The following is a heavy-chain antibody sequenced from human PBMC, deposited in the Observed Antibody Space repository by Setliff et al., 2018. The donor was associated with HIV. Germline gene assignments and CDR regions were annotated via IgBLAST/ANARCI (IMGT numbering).Heavy chain of an antibody. CDR1: GGSISTYF. Sequence: PSETLSLTCTVSGGSISTYFWTWIRQPPGKGLEWIGSIYYSGSTYYNPSLKSRVTMSIDTSKNQFSLKLSSVTAADTAVYYCARGRDKYGPIDYWGQGTLVTVSS. V-gene: IGHV4-59*01. CDR3: ARGRDKYGPIDY. J-gene: IGHJ4*02. CDR2: IYYSGST. D-gene: IGHD3-10*01.